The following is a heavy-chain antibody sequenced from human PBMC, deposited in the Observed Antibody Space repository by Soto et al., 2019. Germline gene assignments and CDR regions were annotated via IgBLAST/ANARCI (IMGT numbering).Heavy chain of an antibody. CDR2: ISSGSSTI. V-gene: IGHV3-48*02. D-gene: IGHD3-3*02. CDR1: GFAFRSYS. CDR3: RLISMYQNGMDV. Sequence: EVQLVESGGGLVQPGGSLRLSCAASGFAFRSYSMTWVRQAPGRGLEWVSYISSGSSTIYYADSVKGRFTISRENAKNALNLQMNNLRDEDTAVYYYRLISMYQNGMDVWGQGTTVTVSS. J-gene: IGHJ6*02.